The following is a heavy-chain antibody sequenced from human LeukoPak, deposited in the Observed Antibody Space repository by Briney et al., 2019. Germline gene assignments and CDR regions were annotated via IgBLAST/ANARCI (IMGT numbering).Heavy chain of an antibody. CDR1: GGSFSGYY. J-gene: IGHJ4*02. D-gene: IGHD3-9*01. Sequence: SETLSLTCAVYGGSFSGYYWSWIRQPPGKGLEWIGEINHSGSTNYNPSLKSRVTISVDTSKNQFSLKLSSVTAADTAVYYRASGRRILTGYYYWGQGTLVTASS. CDR2: INHSGST. V-gene: IGHV4-34*01. CDR3: ASGRRILTGYYY.